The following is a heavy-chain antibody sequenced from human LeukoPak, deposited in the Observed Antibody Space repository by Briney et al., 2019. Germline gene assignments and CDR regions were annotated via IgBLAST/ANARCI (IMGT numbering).Heavy chain of an antibody. Sequence: ASVKVSCKPSGYTFTGYYVHWVRQAPGQGLEWMGWINPNSGGTNYAQKFQGRVTMTRDTSISTAYMELSRLRSDDTAVYYCARQRIAATRSWDPWGQGTLVTVSS. V-gene: IGHV1-2*02. D-gene: IGHD6-13*01. CDR3: ARQRIAATRSWDP. CDR2: INPNSGGT. J-gene: IGHJ5*02. CDR1: GYTFTGYY.